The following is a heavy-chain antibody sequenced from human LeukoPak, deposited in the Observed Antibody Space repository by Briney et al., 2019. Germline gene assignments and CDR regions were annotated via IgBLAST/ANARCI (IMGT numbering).Heavy chain of an antibody. CDR1: GFTFSSYA. D-gene: IGHD4-17*01. Sequence: PGGSLRLSCAASGFTFSSYAMSWVRQAPGKGLEWVSAISGSGGSTYYADSVKGRFTISRDNSKNTLYLQMNSLRAEDTAVYYCARVTDYGDYYRSNWFDPWGQGALVTVSS. CDR3: ARVTDYGDYYRSNWFDP. V-gene: IGHV3-23*01. J-gene: IGHJ5*02. CDR2: ISGSGGST.